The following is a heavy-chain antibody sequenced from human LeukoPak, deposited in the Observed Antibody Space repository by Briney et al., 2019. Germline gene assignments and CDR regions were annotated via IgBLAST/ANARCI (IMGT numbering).Heavy chain of an antibody. CDR3: ATGWGHEDIVVVPAAIRQFDY. V-gene: IGHV1-24*01. CDR2: FDPEDGEA. Sequence: ASVKVSCTVSGYTLTELSMHWVRQAPGKGLEWMGGFDPEDGEAIYAQKFQGRVTMTEDTSTDTAYMELSSLRSEDTAVYYCATGWGHEDIVVVPAAIRQFDYWGQGTLVTVSS. CDR1: GYTLTELS. J-gene: IGHJ4*02. D-gene: IGHD2-2*02.